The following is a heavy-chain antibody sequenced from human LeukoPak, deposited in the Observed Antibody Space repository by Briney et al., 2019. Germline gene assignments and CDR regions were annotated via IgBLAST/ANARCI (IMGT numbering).Heavy chain of an antibody. Sequence: ASVKVSCKASGYTFTGYYMHWVRQAPGQGLEWMGWINPNSGGTNYAQKFQGRVTMTRDTSISTAYMELSRLRSDDTAVYYCARVGGPTVVTPAGYMDVWGKGTTVTVSS. D-gene: IGHD4-23*01. CDR2: INPNSGGT. CDR3: ARVGGPTVVTPAGYMDV. J-gene: IGHJ6*03. CDR1: GYTFTGYY. V-gene: IGHV1-2*02.